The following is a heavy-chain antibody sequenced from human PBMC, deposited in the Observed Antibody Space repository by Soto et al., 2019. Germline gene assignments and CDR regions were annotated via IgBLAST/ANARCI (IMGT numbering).Heavy chain of an antibody. Sequence: ASVKVSCKASGYTFTSYYMHWVRQAPGQGLEWMGIINPSGGGTTYAQKFQGRVTMTRNTSISTAYMELSSLRSEDTAVYYCAREKTSYGMDVWGQGTTVTVSS. V-gene: IGHV1-46*01. CDR3: AREKTSYGMDV. CDR2: INPSGGGT. J-gene: IGHJ6*02. CDR1: GYTFTSYY.